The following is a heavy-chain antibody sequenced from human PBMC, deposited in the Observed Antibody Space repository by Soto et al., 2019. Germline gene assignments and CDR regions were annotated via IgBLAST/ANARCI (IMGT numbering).Heavy chain of an antibody. CDR1: GRSMSSNY. J-gene: IGHJ4*02. D-gene: IGHD4-4*01. V-gene: IGHV4-59*01. CDR2: VFYGGT. Sequence: QVHLQESGPGLVKPSETLSLTCSVSGRSMSSNYWSWIRQSPDKGLEWLGYVFYGGTDYNPSLEGRVCMSVETSKSQFSLKLPSVTAADTAVYYCASYRGAFYFDHWGQGLLVTVSS. CDR3: ASYRGAFYFDH.